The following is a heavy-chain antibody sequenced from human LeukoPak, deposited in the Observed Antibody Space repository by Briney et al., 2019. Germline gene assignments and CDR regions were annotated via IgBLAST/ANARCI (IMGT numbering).Heavy chain of an antibody. CDR3: ARGAVVNGLDV. J-gene: IGHJ6*02. Sequence: SETLSLTCTVSGGSVSSGTYYWSWIRQPPGTRLEWIGYIYYSGTTNYNPSFKSRVTMSVDTSKNQFSLKLTSVTAADTAVYYCARGAVVNGLDVWGQGATVTVSS. CDR2: IYYSGTT. V-gene: IGHV4-61*01. CDR1: GGSVSSGTYY. D-gene: IGHD3-16*02.